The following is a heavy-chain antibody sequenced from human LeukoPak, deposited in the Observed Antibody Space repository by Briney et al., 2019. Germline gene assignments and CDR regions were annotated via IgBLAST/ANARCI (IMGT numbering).Heavy chain of an antibody. V-gene: IGHV1-8*01. Sequence: ASVKVSCKASGYTFTSYDINWVRQATGQGLEWMGWMNPNSGNTGYAQKFQGRVTMTRNTSISTAYMELSSLRSEDMAVYYCARRATLKNWFDPWGQGTLVTVSS. CDR1: GYTFTSYD. CDR3: ARRATLKNWFDP. J-gene: IGHJ5*02. CDR2: MNPNSGNT. D-gene: IGHD1-26*01.